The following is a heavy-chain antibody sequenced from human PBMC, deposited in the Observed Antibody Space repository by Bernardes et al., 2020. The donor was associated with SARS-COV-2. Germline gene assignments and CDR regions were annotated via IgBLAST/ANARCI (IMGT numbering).Heavy chain of an antibody. D-gene: IGHD3-3*01. Sequence: ASVKVSCMASGYTFTGYYMHWVRQAPGQGLEWMGWINPNSGGTNYAQKFQGRVTMTRDTSISTAYMELSRLRSDDTAVYYCARDRDLTKRGMDVWGQGTTVTVS. J-gene: IGHJ6*02. CDR3: ARDRDLTKRGMDV. V-gene: IGHV1-2*02. CDR2: INPNSGGT. CDR1: GYTFTGYY.